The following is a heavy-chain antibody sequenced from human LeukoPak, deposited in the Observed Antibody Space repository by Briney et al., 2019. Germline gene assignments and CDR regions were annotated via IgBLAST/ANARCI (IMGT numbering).Heavy chain of an antibody. CDR2: TYYRSKWYN. Sequence: SQTLSLTCAISGDSVSSSSSAWNWIRQSPSRGLEWLGRTYYRSKWYNDYAVSVKSRITISPDTSKNQFSPQLNSVTPEDTAVYFCARDNRGFFEYWGQGTLVTVSS. J-gene: IGHJ4*02. CDR1: GDSVSSSSSA. CDR3: ARDNRGFFEY. D-gene: IGHD5-12*01. V-gene: IGHV6-1*01.